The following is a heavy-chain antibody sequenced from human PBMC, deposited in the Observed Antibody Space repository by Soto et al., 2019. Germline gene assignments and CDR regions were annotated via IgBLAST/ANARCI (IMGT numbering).Heavy chain of an antibody. D-gene: IGHD3-10*01. CDR2: MNANNGNT. Sequence: ASVKVSCKASGYTFTSYDINWVRQATGQGLEWMGWMNANNGNTGYAQKFQGRVTMTTDTSTSTAYMELRSLRSDDTAVYYCARVRDYYGSGSYPFAFDIWGQGTMVTVSS. V-gene: IGHV1-8*01. J-gene: IGHJ3*02. CDR1: GYTFTSYD. CDR3: ARVRDYYGSGSYPFAFDI.